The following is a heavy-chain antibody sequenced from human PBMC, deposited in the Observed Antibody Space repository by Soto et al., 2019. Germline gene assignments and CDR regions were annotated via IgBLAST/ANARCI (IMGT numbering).Heavy chain of an antibody. V-gene: IGHV1-18*04. CDR1: GYEFTNYG. J-gene: IGHJ5*02. D-gene: IGHD2-15*01. CDR3: ARSLALAVATSNNYLDP. Sequence: QVQLVQSGTEVKKPGASVKVSCKASGYEFTNYGISWVRQAPGQGLEWMGWISAYNGNTKYEQTLQGRITMSTDTSTGTAYVDLRRLRSDDTALYYCARSLALAVATSNNYLDPWGQGTLVIVSS. CDR2: ISAYNGNT.